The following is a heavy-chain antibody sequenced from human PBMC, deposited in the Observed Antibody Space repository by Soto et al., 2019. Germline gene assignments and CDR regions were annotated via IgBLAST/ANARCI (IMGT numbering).Heavy chain of an antibody. D-gene: IGHD2-8*02. Sequence: EVQLVESGGGLVQPGRSLRLSCGASGFNFDEYGMYWVRQAAGKGLEWVSGISWNSGTIGYADSVKGRFTISRDNDKKSLYLHMSSLRAEDTALYYCAKSTGGTANGMDVWGQGNTVTVSS. V-gene: IGHV3-9*01. J-gene: IGHJ6*02. CDR1: GFNFDEYG. CDR2: ISWNSGTI. CDR3: AKSTGGTANGMDV.